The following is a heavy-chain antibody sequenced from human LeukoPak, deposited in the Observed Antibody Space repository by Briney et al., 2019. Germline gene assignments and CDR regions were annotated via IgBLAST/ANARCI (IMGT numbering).Heavy chain of an antibody. D-gene: IGHD2-15*01. CDR2: IRGDGGTS. CDR3: AKLPRVRVISGYFDY. Sequence: GGSLRLSCATSGFTFISYWMHWVRQAPGKGVVWVSRIRGDGGTSSYEDYVKGRFTISRDTYKTKMYLKSNSLRAEDRVVYCCAKLPRVRVISGYFDYWRQGTRVRVST. V-gene: IGHV3-74*01. J-gene: IGHJ4*02. CDR1: GFTFISYW.